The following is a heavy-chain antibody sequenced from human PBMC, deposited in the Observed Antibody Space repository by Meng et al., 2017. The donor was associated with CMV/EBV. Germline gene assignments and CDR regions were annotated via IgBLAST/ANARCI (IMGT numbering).Heavy chain of an antibody. CDR2: IYYSGST. CDR3: ARHKGASSSWRGGFDY. V-gene: IGHV4-39*01. D-gene: IGHD6-13*01. Sequence: GSLRLSCTVSGGPISSSSYYWGWIRQPPGKGLEWIGSIYYSGSTYYNPSLKSRVTISVDTSKNQFSLKLSSVTAADTAVYYCARHKGASSSWRGGFDYWGQGTLVTVSS. CDR1: GGPISSSSYY. J-gene: IGHJ4*02.